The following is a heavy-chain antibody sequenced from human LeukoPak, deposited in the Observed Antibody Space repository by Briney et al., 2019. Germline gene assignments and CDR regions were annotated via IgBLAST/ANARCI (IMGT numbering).Heavy chain of an antibody. J-gene: IGHJ4*02. CDR2: IKQDGSEK. CDR3: AREVLDTAIGGFDY. CDR1: GFTFSSYW. D-gene: IGHD5-18*01. Sequence: GGSLRLSCAASGFTFSSYWMSWVRQAPGKGLEWVANIKQDGSEKYYVDSVMGRFTISRDNAKNSLYLQMNSLRAEDTAVYYCAREVLDTAIGGFDYWGQGTLVTVSS. V-gene: IGHV3-7*01.